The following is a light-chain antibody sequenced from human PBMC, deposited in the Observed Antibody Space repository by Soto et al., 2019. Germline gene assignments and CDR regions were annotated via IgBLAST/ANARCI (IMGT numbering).Light chain of an antibody. CDR2: GNT. J-gene: IGLJ2*01. CDR3: LSFDSSLSVV. Sequence: QSVRTQPPSVSGAPGQRVTIPCTGSSSNIGAGYDVHWYQQLTGRSPKLLIYGNTNRPSGVPDRFSGSKSGTSASLAITGLQAEDEADYYCLSFDSSLSVVFGGGTKLTVL. V-gene: IGLV1-40*01. CDR1: SSNIGAGYD.